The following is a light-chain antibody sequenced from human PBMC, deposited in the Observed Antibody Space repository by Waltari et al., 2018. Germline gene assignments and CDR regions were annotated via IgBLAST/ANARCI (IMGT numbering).Light chain of an antibody. CDR2: WAS. Sequence: DIVMTQPPDSLAVSLGERATINCKSSQSVLYSSNNKNYLAWYQQKPGQPPKLLIYWASTRESGVPDRFSGSGSGTDFTLTISSLQAEDVAVYYCQQYLSTPPTFGQGTKVEIK. CDR3: QQYLSTPPT. V-gene: IGKV4-1*01. CDR1: QSVLYSSNNKNY. J-gene: IGKJ1*01.